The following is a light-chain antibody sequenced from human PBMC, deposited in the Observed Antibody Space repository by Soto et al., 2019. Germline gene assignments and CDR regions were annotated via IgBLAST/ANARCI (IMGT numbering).Light chain of an antibody. CDR3: QQYNTFSS. CDR1: QTVKNY. J-gene: IGKJ1*01. Sequence: DIQMTQSPSTLSGSVGDRVTITCRASQTVKNYLAWYQQKPGKAPNLLIYTASSLKSGVPSRFSGSGSGTEFTLTISSLQPEDFATYYCQQYNTFSSFGQGTKVDIK. CDR2: TAS. V-gene: IGKV1-5*03.